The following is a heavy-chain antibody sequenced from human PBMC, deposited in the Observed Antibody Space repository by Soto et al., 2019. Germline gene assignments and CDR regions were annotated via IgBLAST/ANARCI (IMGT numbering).Heavy chain of an antibody. Sequence: GASVKVSCKASGGTFSSYAISWVRQAPGQGLEWMGGIIPIFGTANYAQKFQGRVTITADESTSTAYMELSGLRSEDTAVYYCARPGRLGYCSGGSCYGAGYYYGMDVWGQGTTVTVS. CDR1: GGTFSSYA. D-gene: IGHD2-15*01. CDR2: IIPIFGTA. CDR3: ARPGRLGYCSGGSCYGAGYYYGMDV. V-gene: IGHV1-69*13. J-gene: IGHJ6*02.